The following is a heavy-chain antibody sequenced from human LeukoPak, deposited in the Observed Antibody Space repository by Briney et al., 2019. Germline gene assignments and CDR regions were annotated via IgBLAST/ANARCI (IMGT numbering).Heavy chain of an antibody. V-gene: IGHV3-66*01. J-gene: IGHJ4*02. Sequence: PGGSLRLSCAVSGXTVSNNXMSWVRQAPXXXXXXXXVIYSTGGIHYADSVKGRFTISRDSSKNTLFLQMSNLRAEDTAVYYCARFYFDSSGQNSRAYWGQGTQVTVSA. D-gene: IGHD3-22*01. CDR2: IYSTGGI. CDR3: ARFYFDSSGQNSRAY. CDR1: GXTVSNNX.